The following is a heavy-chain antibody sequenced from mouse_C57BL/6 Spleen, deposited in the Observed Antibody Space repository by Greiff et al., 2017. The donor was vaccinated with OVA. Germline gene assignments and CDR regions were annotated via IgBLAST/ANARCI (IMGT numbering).Heavy chain of an antibody. CDR1: GFSLTSYG. Sequence: VQLVESGPGLVQPSQSLSITCTVSGFSLTSYGVHWVRQSPGKGLEWLGVIWRGGSTDYNAAFMSRLSITKDNSKSQVFFKMNSLQADDTAIYYCAKEGIYDGYPFAYWGQGTLVTVSA. D-gene: IGHD2-3*01. V-gene: IGHV2-5*01. J-gene: IGHJ3*01. CDR3: AKEGIYDGYPFAY. CDR2: IWRGGST.